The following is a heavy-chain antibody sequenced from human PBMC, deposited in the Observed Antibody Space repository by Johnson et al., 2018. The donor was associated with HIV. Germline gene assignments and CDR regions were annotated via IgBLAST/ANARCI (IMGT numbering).Heavy chain of an antibody. V-gene: IGHV3-30*02. D-gene: IGHD6-13*01. CDR2: IRYDGSNN. Sequence: VQLVESGGGVVQPGGSLTLSCAASGFSFSSYGMHWVRQAPGKGLEWVTFIRYDGSNNYYADSVKGRFTISRDNSKNTLYLQMKSLRAEDTAVYYCARGGADSSTGASDAAFDIWGQGTMVTVSS. CDR1: GFSFSSYG. J-gene: IGHJ3*02. CDR3: ARGGADSSTGASDAAFDI.